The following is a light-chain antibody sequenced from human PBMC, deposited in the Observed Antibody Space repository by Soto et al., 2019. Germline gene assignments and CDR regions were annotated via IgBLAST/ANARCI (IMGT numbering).Light chain of an antibody. Sequence: IQMTQSPSTLPASVGDRVTITCRASQSISNWLAWYQQKPVTAPKVLIYHASNLQSGVPSRFSGSGSGTEFTLTISSLQPDDFATYYCQQYNSYSFGQGTKV. CDR3: QQYNSYS. J-gene: IGKJ1*01. CDR2: HAS. CDR1: QSISNW. V-gene: IGKV1-5*01.